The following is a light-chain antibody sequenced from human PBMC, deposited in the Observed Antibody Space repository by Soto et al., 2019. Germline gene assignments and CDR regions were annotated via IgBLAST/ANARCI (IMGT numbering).Light chain of an antibody. J-gene: IGKJ1*01. CDR3: QQRSNWPPMT. CDR2: DAS. CDR1: QSVSSY. Sequence: EIVLTQSPATLSLSPGERATLSCRASQSVSSYLAWYQQKPGQAPRLLIYDASNRATGIPARFSGSGSGTDFTLTISSLEPEDFAVYYCQQRSNWPPMTFGQGTKVE. V-gene: IGKV3-11*01.